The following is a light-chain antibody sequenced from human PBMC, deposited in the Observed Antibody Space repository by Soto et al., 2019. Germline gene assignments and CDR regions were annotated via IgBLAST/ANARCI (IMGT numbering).Light chain of an antibody. J-gene: IGKJ2*01. V-gene: IGKV1-12*01. CDR2: AAS. CDR3: QQGNSFPYT. CDR1: QDVSSW. Sequence: DIQMTQSPSSVSASVGDRVTITCRASQDVSSWLAWYQQKPGKAPKLLIYAASSLQSGVPSRFSGSGSGTDFTLNIRSLQPEDFETYYCQQGNSFPYTLGQGIKVDIK.